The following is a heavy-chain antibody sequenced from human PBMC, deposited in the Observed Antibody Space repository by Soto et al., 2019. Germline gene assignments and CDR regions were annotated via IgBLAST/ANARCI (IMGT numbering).Heavy chain of an antibody. D-gene: IGHD2-15*01. CDR1: GDTFNSYA. J-gene: IGHJ6*02. V-gene: IGHV1-69*13. CDR3: ARVGYCNTHSCMFYSYHHGMDV. Sequence: SVKVSCKASGDTFNSYAISWVRRAPGQGLEWMGGIIPIFHTANYAQKFQARVTMTADESARTAYMELSGLRSEDTAVYYCARVGYCNTHSCMFYSYHHGMDVWGQGTTATVSS. CDR2: IIPIFHTA.